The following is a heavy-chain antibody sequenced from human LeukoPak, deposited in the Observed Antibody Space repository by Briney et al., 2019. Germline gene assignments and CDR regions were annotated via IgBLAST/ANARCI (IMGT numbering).Heavy chain of an antibody. Sequence: SGGSLRLSCAASGFTFGGHEMNWVRQAPGKGLEWLSYISTTGSTIYYADSVKGRFTISRDNAKNSLYLQMNSLGVEDTAVYYCARADPYGDSTPDFWGQGTPVTVSS. J-gene: IGHJ4*02. V-gene: IGHV3-48*03. D-gene: IGHD4-17*01. CDR2: ISTTGSTI. CDR3: ARADPYGDSTPDF. CDR1: GFTFGGHE.